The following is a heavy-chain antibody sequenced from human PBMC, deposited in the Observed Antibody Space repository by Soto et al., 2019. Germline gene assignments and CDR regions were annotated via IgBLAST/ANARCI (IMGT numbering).Heavy chain of an antibody. D-gene: IGHD3-16*01. V-gene: IGHV6-1*01. J-gene: IGHJ3*02. CDR2: TYYTSKWFN. CDR3: VGGLGAFDN. Sequence: SQTLSLTPAISVYSVSTNRASSSFARQSPSRGLEWLGRTYYTSKWFNDYAVSVKSRITINPDTSKNQFSLQLNSVTPEDTAVYYCVGGLGAFDNWGQGTLVTVSS. CDR1: VYSVSTNRAS.